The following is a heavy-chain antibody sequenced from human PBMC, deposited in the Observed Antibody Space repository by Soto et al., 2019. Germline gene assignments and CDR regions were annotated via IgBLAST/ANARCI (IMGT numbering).Heavy chain of an antibody. D-gene: IGHD6-19*01. Sequence: EVQLVESGGGLVQPGGSLRLSCAASGFTFSSYTMNWVRQAPGKGLEWVSYISSGSSTIYYADSLKGRFTISRDNAGNSLYLQMNSLRAEDTAVYYCARGHSSGRGAFDISGQGTMDTVSS. V-gene: IGHV3-48*01. CDR1: GFTFSSYT. CDR3: ARGHSSGRGAFDI. CDR2: ISSGSSTI. J-gene: IGHJ3*02.